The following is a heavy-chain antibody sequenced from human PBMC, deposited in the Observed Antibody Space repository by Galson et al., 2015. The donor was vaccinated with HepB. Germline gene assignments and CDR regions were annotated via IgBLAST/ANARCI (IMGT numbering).Heavy chain of an antibody. V-gene: IGHV1-18*04. Sequence: SVKVSCKASGYTFTSYGISWVRQAPGQGLEWMGWISAYNGNTNYAQKFQGRVTITADESTSTAYMELSSLRSEDTAVYYCARDHGDIVVVVAATLRHNWFDPWGQGTLVTVSS. CDR3: ARDHGDIVVVVAATLRHNWFDP. D-gene: IGHD2-15*01. CDR1: GYTFTSYG. CDR2: ISAYNGNT. J-gene: IGHJ5*02.